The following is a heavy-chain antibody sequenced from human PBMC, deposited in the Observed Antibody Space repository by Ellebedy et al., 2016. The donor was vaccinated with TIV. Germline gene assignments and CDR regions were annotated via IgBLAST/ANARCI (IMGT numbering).Heavy chain of an antibody. CDR3: ARISPTYYYDSSGPHFDY. D-gene: IGHD3-22*01. CDR1: GGSISSGDYY. Sequence: SETLSLXXTVSGGSISSGDYYWSWIRQPPGKGLEWIGYIYYSGSTYYNPSLKSRVTISVDTSKNQFSLKLSSVTAADTAVYYCARISPTYYYDSSGPHFDYWGQGTLVTVSS. CDR2: IYYSGST. V-gene: IGHV4-30-4*02. J-gene: IGHJ4*02.